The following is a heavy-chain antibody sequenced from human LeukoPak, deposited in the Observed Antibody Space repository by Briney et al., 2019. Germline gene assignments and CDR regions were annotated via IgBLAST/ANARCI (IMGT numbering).Heavy chain of an antibody. CDR3: ARPYSQYYYYYYMDV. Sequence: PGGSLRLSCAASGFTFSSYGMHWVRQAPGKGLGWVAFIRYDGSNKYYADSVKGRFTISRDNSKNTLYLQMNSLRAEDTAVYYCARPYSQYYYYYYMDVWGKGTTVTISS. CDR1: GFTFSSYG. CDR2: IRYDGSNK. J-gene: IGHJ6*03. V-gene: IGHV3-30*02. D-gene: IGHD2-21*01.